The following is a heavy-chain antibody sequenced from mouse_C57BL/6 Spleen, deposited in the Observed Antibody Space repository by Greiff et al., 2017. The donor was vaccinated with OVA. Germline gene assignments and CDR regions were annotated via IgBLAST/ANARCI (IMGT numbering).Heavy chain of an antibody. D-gene: IGHD1-1*01. CDR3: AREEGDYYGSSYAMDY. Sequence: QVHVKQPGAELVKPGASVKLSCKASGYTFTSYWMHWVKQRPGRGLEWIGRIDPNSGGTKYNEKFKSKATLTVDKPSSTAYMQLSSLTSEDSAVYYCAREEGDYYGSSYAMDYWGQGTSVTVSS. CDR2: IDPNSGGT. J-gene: IGHJ4*01. V-gene: IGHV1-72*01. CDR1: GYTFTSYW.